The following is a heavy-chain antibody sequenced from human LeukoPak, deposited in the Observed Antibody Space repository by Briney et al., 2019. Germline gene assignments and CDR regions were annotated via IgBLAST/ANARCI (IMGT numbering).Heavy chain of an antibody. J-gene: IGHJ4*02. CDR3: ARYSSTYFFDH. Sequence: PSETLSLTCTVSGVSISSYYWSWIRQPPGKGLEWIGSIYTTGDTRYNPSLKSRVNISIGTSKNQFSLKLNSVTAADTAVYYCARYSSTYFFDHWGQGILVTVSS. D-gene: IGHD6-13*01. CDR2: IYTTGDT. V-gene: IGHV4-4*09. CDR1: GVSISSYY.